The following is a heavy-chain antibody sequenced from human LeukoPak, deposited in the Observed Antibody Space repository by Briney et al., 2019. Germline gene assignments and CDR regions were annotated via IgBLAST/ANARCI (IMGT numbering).Heavy chain of an antibody. J-gene: IGHJ5*02. V-gene: IGHV1-2*02. CDR2: INPNSGGT. D-gene: IGHD3-3*01. Sequence: ASVKVSCKASGYTFTGYYMHWVRQAPGQGLEWMGWINPNSGGTNYAQKFQGRVTMTRDTSISTAYMELSRLRSDDTAVYYCARADLKDDFESWFDPWGQGTLVTVSS. CDR1: GYTFTGYY. CDR3: ARADLKDDFESWFDP.